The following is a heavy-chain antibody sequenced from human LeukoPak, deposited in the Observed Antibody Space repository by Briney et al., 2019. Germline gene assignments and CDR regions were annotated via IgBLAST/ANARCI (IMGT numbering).Heavy chain of an antibody. Sequence: PGGSLRLSCTASGFTFSNFWMGWVRQAPGKGLEWVANIKQDETEKFYLGSAKGRFTISRDNAKNSLYLQMNSLRVEDTALYYCARDLSMSYSVDYWGQGTLVTVSS. V-gene: IGHV3-7*03. J-gene: IGHJ4*02. D-gene: IGHD2-21*01. CDR3: ARDLSMSYSVDY. CDR1: GFTFSNFW. CDR2: IKQDETEK.